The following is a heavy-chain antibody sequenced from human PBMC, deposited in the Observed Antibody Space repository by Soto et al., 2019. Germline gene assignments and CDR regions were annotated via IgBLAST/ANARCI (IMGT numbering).Heavy chain of an antibody. V-gene: IGHV4-39*01. CDR2: IHYSGST. D-gene: IGHD2-15*01. J-gene: IGHJ4*02. CDR1: GGSLSSSSYY. Sequence: QLQLQESGPGLVKPSETLSLTCTVSGGSLSSSSYYWGWIRQPPGKGLDWIGSIHYSGSTYYNPSLKGRVTISVDTSKNQFSLKLSSVTAADTAVYYCARLGGYCSGTSCLFDYLGQGTLVTVSS. CDR3: ARLGGYCSGTSCLFDY.